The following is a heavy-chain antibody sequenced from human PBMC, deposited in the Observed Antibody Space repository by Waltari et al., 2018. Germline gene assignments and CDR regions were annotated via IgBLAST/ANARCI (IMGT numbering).Heavy chain of an antibody. D-gene: IGHD2-15*01. CDR1: YY. CDR3: ARGHVVVVAATPDY. Sequence: YYMHWVRQAPGQGLEWMGWINPNSGGTNYAQKFQGRVTMTRDTSISTAYMELSRLRSDDTAVYYCARGHVVVVAATPDYWGQGTLVTVSS. J-gene: IGHJ4*02. CDR2: INPNSGGT. V-gene: IGHV1-2*02.